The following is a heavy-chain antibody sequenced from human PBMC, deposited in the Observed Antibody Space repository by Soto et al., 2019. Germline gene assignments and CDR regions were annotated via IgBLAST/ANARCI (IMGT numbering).Heavy chain of an antibody. CDR2: ISSSSSVI. CDR3: ARDLSWGSNWYYYMDV. J-gene: IGHJ6*03. CDR1: GCIISVFA. V-gene: IGHV3-48*01. Sequence: GRYLRLSCATSGCIISVFAMTWFRQAPGKGLEWVSYISSSSSVIDYADSVKGRFTVSRDNARNSLYLQMNSLRAEDTAVYYCARDLSWGSNWYYYMDVWG. D-gene: IGHD7-27*01.